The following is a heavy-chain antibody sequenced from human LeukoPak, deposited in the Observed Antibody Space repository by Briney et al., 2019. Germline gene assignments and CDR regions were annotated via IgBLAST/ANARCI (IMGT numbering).Heavy chain of an antibody. J-gene: IGHJ5*02. CDR1: GFTFSTSW. D-gene: IGHD1-20*01. V-gene: IGHV3-7*01. CDR2: IKGDGSEK. Sequence: GSLRLSCAASGFTFSTSWMTWVRQTPGRGLEWVANIKGDGSEKYYVDSVKGRFTISRDNAKNSLYLQMNSLRAEDTAVYYCARSREQDLTWTPWGQGTLVTVSS. CDR3: ARSREQDLTWTP.